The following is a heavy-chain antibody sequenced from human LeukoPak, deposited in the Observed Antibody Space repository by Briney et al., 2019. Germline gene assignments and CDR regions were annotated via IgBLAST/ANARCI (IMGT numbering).Heavy chain of an antibody. CDR3: ARAGDYVYYYYYGMDV. Sequence: SETLSLTCTVSGGSISSYYWSWIRQPPGKGLEWIGYIYYSGSTNYNPSLKSRVTISVDTPKNQFSLKLSSVTAADTAVYYCARAGDYVYYYYYGMDVWGQGTTVTVSS. CDR2: IYYSGST. V-gene: IGHV4-59*08. J-gene: IGHJ6*02. D-gene: IGHD4-17*01. CDR1: GGSISSYY.